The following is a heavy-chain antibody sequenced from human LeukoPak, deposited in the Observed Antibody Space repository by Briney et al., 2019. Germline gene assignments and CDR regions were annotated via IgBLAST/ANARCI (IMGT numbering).Heavy chain of an antibody. CDR1: GGSISSYY. V-gene: IGHV4-59*01. D-gene: IGHD2/OR15-2a*01. CDR2: IYYSGST. J-gene: IGHJ4*02. Sequence: SETLSLICTVSGGSISSYYWSWIRQPPGKGLEWIGYIYYSGSTNYNPSLKSRVTISVDTSKNQFSLKLSSVTAADTAVYYCARDSPPQRNWGQGTLVTVSS. CDR3: ARDSPPQRN.